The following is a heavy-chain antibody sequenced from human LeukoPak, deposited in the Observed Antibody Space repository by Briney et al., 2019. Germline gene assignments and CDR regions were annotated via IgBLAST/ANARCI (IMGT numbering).Heavy chain of an antibody. CDR3: AREEYYYDSSGSYSDAFDI. Sequence: GGSLRLSCAASGFTFSSYWMSWVRQAPGKGLEWVANIKQDGSEKYYVDSVKGRFTISRDNAKNSLYLQMNSLRAEDTAVYYCAREEYYYDSSGSYSDAFDIWGQGTMVTVSS. CDR1: GFTFSSYW. D-gene: IGHD3-22*01. CDR2: IKQDGSEK. J-gene: IGHJ3*02. V-gene: IGHV3-7*01.